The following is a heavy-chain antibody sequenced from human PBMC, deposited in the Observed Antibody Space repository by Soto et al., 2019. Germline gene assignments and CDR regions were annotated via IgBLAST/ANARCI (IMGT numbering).Heavy chain of an antibody. J-gene: IGHJ4*02. D-gene: IGHD5-18*01. CDR1: GFTFSSYA. CDR2: ISYDGSNK. CDR3: ARDPPANTAMVKVREYYFDY. V-gene: IGHV3-30-3*01. Sequence: GGSLRLSCAASGFTFSSYAMHWVRQAPGKGLEWVAVISYDGSNKYYADSVKGRFTISRDNSKNTLYLQMNSLRAEDTAVYYCARDPPANTAMVKVREYYFDYWGQGTLVTVSS.